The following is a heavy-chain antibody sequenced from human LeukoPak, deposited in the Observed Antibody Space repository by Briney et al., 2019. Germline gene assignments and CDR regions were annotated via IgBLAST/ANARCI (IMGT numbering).Heavy chain of an antibody. V-gene: IGHV3-23*01. CDR2: ISGSGGNT. CDR3: AKGRARIAAASDY. Sequence: PGGSLRLSCAASGFTFSSFAMSWVRQAPGKGLEWVSVISGSGGNTYYADSVKGRFTISRDNSKNTLYRQMNSLRAEDTAVYYCAKGRARIAAASDYWGQGTLVTVSS. CDR1: GFTFSSFA. J-gene: IGHJ4*02. D-gene: IGHD6-13*01.